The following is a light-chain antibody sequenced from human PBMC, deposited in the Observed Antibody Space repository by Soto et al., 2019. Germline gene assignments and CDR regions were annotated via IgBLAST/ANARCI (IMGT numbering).Light chain of an antibody. J-gene: IGKJ1*01. Sequence: DIQMTQSPSTLSAAVGDGVTITCRASQSISTWLAWYQQKPGKAPKLLIYEASSLEGGVSSRFSGSGSGTEFTLTISRLQPDDSASYYCQQYTRYPWTFGQGTKVEIK. V-gene: IGKV1-5*03. CDR3: QQYTRYPWT. CDR2: EAS. CDR1: QSISTW.